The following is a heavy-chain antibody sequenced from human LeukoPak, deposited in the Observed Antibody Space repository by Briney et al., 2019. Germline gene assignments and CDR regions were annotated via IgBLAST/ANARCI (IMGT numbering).Heavy chain of an antibody. D-gene: IGHD3-3*01. J-gene: IGHJ6*03. CDR1: GFSFNNYG. CDR3: AKTSLSDSSGHYYYMDV. CDR2: IRFDEREK. V-gene: IGHV3-30*02. Sequence: PGGSLRLSCAASGFSFNNYGMHWVRHTPSKGLERVAFIRFDEREKFYADSVKGRFTISSDNSRNTVSLQLSNLRTEDTALYYCAKTSLSDSSGHYYYMDVWGKGTTVTVSS.